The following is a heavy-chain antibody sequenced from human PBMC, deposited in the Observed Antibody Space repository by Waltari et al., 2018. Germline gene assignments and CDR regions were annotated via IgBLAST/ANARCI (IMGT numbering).Heavy chain of an antibody. Sequence: QVQLVASGGGVVQPGRSLRLSCAASGFTFISYAMHWVRQAPGKGLEWVAVISHDGSSKKYVDSVKGRFTISRDNDKDTLYLQVTSLRAEDTAVYYCAKDRYGWGVYSDSWGQGTLVTVSS. CDR3: AKDRYGWGVYSDS. D-gene: IGHD3-10*01. CDR2: ISHDGSSK. V-gene: IGHV3-30*18. J-gene: IGHJ4*02. CDR1: GFTFISYA.